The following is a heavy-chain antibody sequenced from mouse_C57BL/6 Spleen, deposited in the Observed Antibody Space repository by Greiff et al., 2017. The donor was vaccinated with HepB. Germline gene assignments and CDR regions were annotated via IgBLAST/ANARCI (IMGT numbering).Heavy chain of an antibody. CDR1: GYAFSSSW. CDR2: IYPGDGDT. V-gene: IGHV1-82*01. Sequence: VKLMESGPELVKPGASVKISCKASGYAFSSSWMNWVKQRPGKGLEWIGRIYPGDGDTNYNGKFKGKATLTADKSSSTAYMQLSSLTSEDSAVYFCARERGKGWYFDVWGTGTTVTVSS. CDR3: ARERGKGWYFDV. J-gene: IGHJ1*03.